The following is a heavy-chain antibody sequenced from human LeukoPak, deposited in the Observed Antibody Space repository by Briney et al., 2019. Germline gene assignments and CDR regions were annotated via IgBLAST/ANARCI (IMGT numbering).Heavy chain of an antibody. D-gene: IGHD2-2*01. J-gene: IGHJ4*02. CDR2: IKSKTDGGTT. CDR3: TTGGQLGYCSSTSCLGDFDY. Sequence: GGSLRLSCAASGFTFSNAWMSWVRQAPGKGLEWVGRIKSKTDGGTTDYAAPVKGRFTTSRDDSKNTLYLQMNSLKTEDTAVYYCTTGGQLGYCSSTSCLGDFDYWGQGTLVTVSS. V-gene: IGHV3-15*01. CDR1: GFTFSNAW.